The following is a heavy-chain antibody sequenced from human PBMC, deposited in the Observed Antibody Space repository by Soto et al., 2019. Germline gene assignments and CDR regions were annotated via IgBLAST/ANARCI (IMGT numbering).Heavy chain of an antibody. CDR3: ASLKDFWSGYYTSYMDG. V-gene: IGHV3-21*01. CDR2: ISSSSSYI. J-gene: IGHJ6*03. Sequence: PGGSLRLSCAASGFTFSSYSMNWVRQAPGKGLEWVSSISSSSSYIYYADSVKGRFTISRDNAKNSLYLQMNSLRAEDTAVYYCASLKDFWSGYYTSYMDGWGKGTTVTVSS. D-gene: IGHD3-3*01. CDR1: GFTFSSYS.